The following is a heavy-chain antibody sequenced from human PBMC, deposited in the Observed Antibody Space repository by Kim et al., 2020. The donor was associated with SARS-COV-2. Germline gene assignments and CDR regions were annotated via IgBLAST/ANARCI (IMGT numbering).Heavy chain of an antibody. V-gene: IGHV4-61*01. Sequence: SETLSLTCTVSGGSVSSTSYYWSWIRQSPGKGLEWIGYIYDSGSANYNPSLMSRITISVDTSKNQFSLKLRSVTAADTALYYCATLQSVSSRNYFGSWGPGTLVTVSS. CDR3: ATLQSVSSRNYFGS. J-gene: IGHJ4*02. CDR1: GGSVSSTSYY. CDR2: IYDSGSA. D-gene: IGHD6-6*01.